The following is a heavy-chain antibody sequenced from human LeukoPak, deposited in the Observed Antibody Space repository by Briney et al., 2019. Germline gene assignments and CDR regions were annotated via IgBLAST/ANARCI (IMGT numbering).Heavy chain of an antibody. J-gene: IGHJ3*02. CDR3: ARGRPRSLIVGTTRRSRAFDI. CDR1: GYSISSGYY. Sequence: PSETLSLTCTVSGYSISSGYYWGWIRQPPGKGLEWIGSIYHSGSTYYNPSLKSRVTISVDTSKNQFSLKLSSVTAADTAVYCARGRPRSLIVGTTRRSRAFDIWGQGTMVTVSS. V-gene: IGHV4-38-2*02. CDR2: IYHSGST. D-gene: IGHD1-26*01.